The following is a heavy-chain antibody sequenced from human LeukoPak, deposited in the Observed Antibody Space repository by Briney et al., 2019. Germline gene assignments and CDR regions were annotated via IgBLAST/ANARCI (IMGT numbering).Heavy chain of an antibody. V-gene: IGHV3-7*01. CDR2: IKHEGSEK. CDR3: AREHPYYYDSSGTALMAEIKYYFDY. J-gene: IGHJ4*02. Sequence: GGSLRLSCAASGFTFRGYWMSWVRQAPGKGLEWVANIKHEGSEKYYVDSVKGRFTISRDNAKNSLYLQMNSLRAEDTGVYYCAREHPYYYDSSGTALMAEIKYYFDYWGQGTLVTVSS. CDR1: GFTFRGYW. D-gene: IGHD3-22*01.